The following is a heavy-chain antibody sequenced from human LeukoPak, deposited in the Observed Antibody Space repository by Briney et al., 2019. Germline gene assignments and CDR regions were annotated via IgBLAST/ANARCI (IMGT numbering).Heavy chain of an antibody. CDR3: ARDLYPPYDSSGFDY. Sequence: ASVKVSFQASGYTFTSYGISWVRQAPGQGLEWMGWISAYNGNTNYAQKLQGRVTMTTDTSTSTAYMELRSLRSDDTVVYYCARDLYPPYDSSGFDYWGQGTLVTVSS. D-gene: IGHD3-22*01. CDR1: GYTFTSYG. V-gene: IGHV1-18*01. CDR2: ISAYNGNT. J-gene: IGHJ4*02.